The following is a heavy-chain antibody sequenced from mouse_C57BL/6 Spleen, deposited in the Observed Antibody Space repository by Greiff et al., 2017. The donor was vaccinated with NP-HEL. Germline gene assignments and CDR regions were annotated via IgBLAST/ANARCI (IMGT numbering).Heavy chain of an antibody. CDR2: IDPSDSYT. CDR3: ARYRLTTVVFDY. Sequence: QVQLQQPGAELVRPGTSVKLSCKASGYTFTSYWMHWVKQRPGQGLEWIGVIDPSDSYTNYNQKFKGKATLTVDTSSSTAYMQLSSLTSEDSAVYYCARYRLTTVVFDYWGQGTTLTVAS. D-gene: IGHD1-1*01. V-gene: IGHV1-59*01. J-gene: IGHJ2*01. CDR1: GYTFTSYW.